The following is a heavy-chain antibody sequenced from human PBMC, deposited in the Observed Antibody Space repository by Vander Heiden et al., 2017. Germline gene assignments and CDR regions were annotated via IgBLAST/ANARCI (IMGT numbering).Heavy chain of an antibody. Sequence: HITLQASVPPLVTPTPPLTLPCPFSLFPPSTSGVGVGWSRQPPGKALEWLALIYWDDDKRYSPSLKSRLTITKDTSKNQVVLTMTNMDPVDTATYYCAHIPHDYGDYVFDYWGQGTLVTVSS. CDR3: AHIPHDYGDYVFDY. V-gene: IGHV2-5*02. CDR1: LFPPSTSGVG. D-gene: IGHD4-17*01. J-gene: IGHJ4*02. CDR2: IYWDDDK.